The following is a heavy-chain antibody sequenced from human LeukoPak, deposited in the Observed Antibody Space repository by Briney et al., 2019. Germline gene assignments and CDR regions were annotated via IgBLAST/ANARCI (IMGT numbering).Heavy chain of an antibody. V-gene: IGHV5-51*01. Sequence: GESLQISGKGSGYSFTSYWIGWVRQLPGKGLEWMGIIHPGDSDTRYSPSIQGQVAISADKSISTAYLQWSSLKASDTAMYYCARLGAPAEALDYWGQGTLVTVPS. CDR3: ARLGAPAEALDY. CDR1: GYSFTSYW. CDR2: IHPGDSDT. J-gene: IGHJ4*02. D-gene: IGHD6-13*01.